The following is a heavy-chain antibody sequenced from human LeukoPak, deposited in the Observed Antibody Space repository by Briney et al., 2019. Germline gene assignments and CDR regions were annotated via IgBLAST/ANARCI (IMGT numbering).Heavy chain of an antibody. CDR1: GFTFVTFA. CDR2: ISGSGGGT. CDR3: AKHKGAGSRYSYSMDV. Sequence: PGGSLRLSCAASGFTFVTFAMGWVRQAPGKGLEWVSTISGSGGGTYYADSVKGRFTISRDNSKNTLYLQMNSLRAEDTAVYYCAKHKGAGSRYSYSMDVRGKGATVTVSS. D-gene: IGHD6-13*01. J-gene: IGHJ6*03. V-gene: IGHV3-23*01.